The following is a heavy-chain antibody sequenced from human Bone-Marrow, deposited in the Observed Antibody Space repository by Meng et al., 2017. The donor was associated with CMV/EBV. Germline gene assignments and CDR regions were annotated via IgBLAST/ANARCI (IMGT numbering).Heavy chain of an antibody. CDR1: GGTFSSYA. J-gene: IGHJ4*02. Sequence: SVKVSCKASGGTFSSYAISWVRQAPGQGLEWMGGIIPIFGTANYAQKFQGRVTITTDESTSTAYMELSSLRSEDTAVYYCARDRDGYNFALDYWGPGTLVTVSS. D-gene: IGHD5-24*01. CDR3: ARDRDGYNFALDY. V-gene: IGHV1-69*05. CDR2: IIPIFGTA.